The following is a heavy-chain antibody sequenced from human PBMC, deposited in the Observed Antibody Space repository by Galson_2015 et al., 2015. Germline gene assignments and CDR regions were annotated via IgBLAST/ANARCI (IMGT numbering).Heavy chain of an antibody. CDR1: GFTFSSYW. CDR3: ARDKAGLLYDFWSGISGDYWYFDL. V-gene: IGHV3-7*01. J-gene: IGHJ2*01. D-gene: IGHD3-3*01. CDR2: IKQDRSEK. Sequence: SLRLSCAASGFTFSSYWMSWVRQAPGKGLEWVANIKQDRSEKYYVDSVKGRFTISRDNAKNSLYLQMNSLRAEDTAVYYCARDKAGLLYDFWSGISGDYWYFDLWGRGTLVTVSS.